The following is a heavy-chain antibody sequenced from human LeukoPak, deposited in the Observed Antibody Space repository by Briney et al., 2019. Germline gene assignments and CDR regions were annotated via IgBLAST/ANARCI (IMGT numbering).Heavy chain of an antibody. V-gene: IGHV3-48*03. D-gene: IGHD4-17*01. J-gene: IGHJ4*02. CDR3: ATLTVASSFDY. CDR2: ISSSGGTR. CDR1: GFAFSVYE. Sequence: GGSLRLSCAASGFAFSVYEMYWVRQAPGKGLEWVSYISSSGGTRYYADSVKGRFTIPRDNAKNSLYLQMNSLRAEDTAVYYCATLTVASSFDYWGQGTLVTVPS.